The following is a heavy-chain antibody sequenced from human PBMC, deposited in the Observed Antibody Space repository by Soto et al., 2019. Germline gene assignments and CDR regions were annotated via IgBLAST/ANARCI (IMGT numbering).Heavy chain of an antibody. Sequence: SETLSLTCTVSGGSISSYYWSWIRQPPGKGLEWIGYIYYSGSTNYNPSLKSRVTISVDTSKNQFSLKLSSVTAADTAVYYCAREGLWYSNYFDYWGQGTLVTVSS. V-gene: IGHV4-59*01. CDR1: GGSISSYY. CDR2: IYYSGST. J-gene: IGHJ4*02. CDR3: AREGLWYSNYFDY. D-gene: IGHD4-4*01.